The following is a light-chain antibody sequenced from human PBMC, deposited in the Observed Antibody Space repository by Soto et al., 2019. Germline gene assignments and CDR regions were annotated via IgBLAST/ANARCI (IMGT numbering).Light chain of an antibody. CDR3: SSYTSSSSSV. CDR2: EVT. J-gene: IGLJ3*02. Sequence: QSALTQPPSASGSPGQSVTISCTGTSSDVGGYKYVSWYQQHPGKAPKLVIYEVTKWPSGVPDRFSGSKSGNTASLTVSGLRAEDEADYYCSSYTSSSSSVFGGGTKLTVL. CDR1: SSDVGGYKY. V-gene: IGLV2-8*01.